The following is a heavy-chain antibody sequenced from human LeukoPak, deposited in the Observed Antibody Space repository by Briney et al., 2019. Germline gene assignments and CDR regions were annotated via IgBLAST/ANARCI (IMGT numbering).Heavy chain of an antibody. V-gene: IGHV4-59*12. CDR3: ARGPDLYYFDY. Sequence: SETLSLTCTVSGGSISSYYWSWIRQPPGKGLEWIGYIYYSGSTNYNPSLKSRVTISVDTSKNQFSLKLSSVTAADTAVYYCARGPDLYYFDYWGQGTLVTVSS. D-gene: IGHD3-16*01. CDR2: IYYSGST. CDR1: GGSISSYY. J-gene: IGHJ4*02.